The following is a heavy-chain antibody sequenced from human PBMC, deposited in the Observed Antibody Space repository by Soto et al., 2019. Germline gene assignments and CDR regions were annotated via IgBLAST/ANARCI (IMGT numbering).Heavy chain of an antibody. CDR2: ISASAAST. D-gene: IGHD6-6*01. CDR1: GFTFSSYA. Sequence: PGGSLRLSCAASGFTFSSYAMSWVRQAPGKGLECVSAISASAASTYYAYSVKGRFTTSRDNSKNTLFLQVNSLRAEDTALYYRAKGGPYSSSSYDYWGQGPLVTVSS. J-gene: IGHJ4*02. V-gene: IGHV3-23*01. CDR3: AKGGPYSSSSYDY.